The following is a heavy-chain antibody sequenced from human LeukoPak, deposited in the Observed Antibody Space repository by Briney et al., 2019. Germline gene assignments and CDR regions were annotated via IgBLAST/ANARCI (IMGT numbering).Heavy chain of an antibody. Sequence: SETLSLTCAVYGGSFSGYYWSWIRQPPGKGLEWIGEINHSGSTNYNPSLKSRVTISVDTSKNQFSLKLSSVTAADTAVYYCARVGGRSYGYCYYYMDVWGKGTTVTVSS. CDR3: ARVGGRSYGYCYYYMDV. CDR1: GGSFSGYY. D-gene: IGHD5-18*01. V-gene: IGHV4-34*01. CDR2: INHSGST. J-gene: IGHJ6*03.